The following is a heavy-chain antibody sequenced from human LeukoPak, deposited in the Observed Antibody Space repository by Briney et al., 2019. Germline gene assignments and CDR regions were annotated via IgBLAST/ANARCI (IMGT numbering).Heavy chain of an antibody. D-gene: IGHD5-12*01. V-gene: IGHV1-46*01. CDR1: GYTFTGYY. J-gene: IGHJ4*02. CDR2: INPSGGST. Sequence: ASVKVSCKASGYTFTGYYMHWVRQAPGQGLEWMGIINPSGGSTSYAQKFQGRVTMTRDMSTSTVYMELSSLRSEDTAVYYCARSATKILMHIYYFDYWGQGTLVTVSS. CDR3: ARSATKILMHIYYFDY.